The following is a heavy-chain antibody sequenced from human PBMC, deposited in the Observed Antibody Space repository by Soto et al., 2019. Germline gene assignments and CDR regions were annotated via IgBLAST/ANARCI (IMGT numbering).Heavy chain of an antibody. CDR3: ARSGSGSLAMRAFDI. V-gene: IGHV1-24*01. D-gene: IGHD3-10*01. J-gene: IGHJ3*02. CDR2: FDPEDGET. CDR1: GYTLTELS. Sequence: ASVKVSCKVSGYTLTELSMHWVRQAPGKGLEWMGGFDPEDGETIYAQKFQGRVTMTEDTSTDTAYMELRSLRSEDTAMFYCARSGSGSLAMRAFDIWGQGTMVTVSS.